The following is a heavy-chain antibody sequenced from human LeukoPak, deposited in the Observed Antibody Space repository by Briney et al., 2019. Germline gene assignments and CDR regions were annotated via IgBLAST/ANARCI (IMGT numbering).Heavy chain of an antibody. J-gene: IGHJ4*02. CDR2: ISSISSSTI. CDR1: GFTFSSYS. Sequence: PGGSLRLSCAASGFTFSSYSMNWVRQAPGKGLEWVSYISSISSSTIYYADSVKGRFTISRDNAKNSLYLQMNSLRAEDTAVYYCAKVQVGGTLGSVDYWGQGTLVTVSS. D-gene: IGHD1-26*01. CDR3: AKVQVGGTLGSVDY. V-gene: IGHV3-48*01.